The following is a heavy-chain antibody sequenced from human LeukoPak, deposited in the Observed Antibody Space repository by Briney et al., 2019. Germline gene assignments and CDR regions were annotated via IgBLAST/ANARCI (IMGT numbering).Heavy chain of an antibody. Sequence: ASVKVSCKASGYTFTGYYMHWVRQAPGQGPEWMGVISPSGGSTTYAQKFQGRVTLTRDMSTSTDYLELSSLRSEDTAVYYCARDQRIDREWLVHVYNRMFDYWGQGTLVTVSS. CDR1: GYTFTGYY. V-gene: IGHV1-46*01. CDR3: ARDQRIDREWLVHVYNRMFDY. J-gene: IGHJ4*02. D-gene: IGHD6-19*01. CDR2: ISPSGGST.